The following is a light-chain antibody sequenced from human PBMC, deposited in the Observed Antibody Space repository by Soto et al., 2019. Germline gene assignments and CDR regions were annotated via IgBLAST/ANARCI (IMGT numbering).Light chain of an antibody. CDR2: ENN. CDR1: SSHIGNNY. Sequence: QSVLTQPPSVSAAPGQKVTISCSGSSSHIGNNYVSWYQQLPGTAHKLLIYENNNRTSGIPDRFSGSKSGTSATLGITGLQTGDEADYYCGTWDSSLSAGGVFGGGTQLTVL. V-gene: IGLV1-51*02. CDR3: GTWDSSLSAGGV. J-gene: IGLJ3*02.